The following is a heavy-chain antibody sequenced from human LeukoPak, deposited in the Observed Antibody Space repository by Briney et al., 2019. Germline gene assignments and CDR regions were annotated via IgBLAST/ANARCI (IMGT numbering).Heavy chain of an antibody. CDR3: ARERILTGYYTYFDY. J-gene: IGHJ4*02. V-gene: IGHV4-38-2*02. Sequence: SETLSLTCTVSGYSISSGYYWGWIRQPPGKGLEWIGSIYHSGSTYCNPSLKSRVTISVDTSKNQFSLKLSSTAADTAVYYCARERILTGYYTYFDYWGQGTLVTVSS. D-gene: IGHD3-9*01. CDR2: IYHSGST. CDR1: GYSISSGYY.